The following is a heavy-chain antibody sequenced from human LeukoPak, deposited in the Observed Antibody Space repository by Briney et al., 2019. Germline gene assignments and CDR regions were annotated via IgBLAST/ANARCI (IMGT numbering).Heavy chain of an antibody. CDR1: GGSINDYY. V-gene: IGHV4-4*09. Sequence: SETLSLTCTVSGGSINDYYWNYIRQSPDKGLEWGGYIYASGHTKYNPSLKTRITISLDTSTNQFSRKLTSMTAADTAVYHCATSRQHYYDNSGYFDFWGQGILVTVSS. CDR2: IYASGHT. D-gene: IGHD3-22*01. CDR3: ATSRQHYYDNSGYFDF. J-gene: IGHJ4*02.